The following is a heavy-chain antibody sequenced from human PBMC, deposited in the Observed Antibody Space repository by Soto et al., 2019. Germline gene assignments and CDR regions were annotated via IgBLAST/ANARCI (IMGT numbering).Heavy chain of an antibody. CDR2: INHSGST. Sequence: SETLSLTCAVYGGSFSGYYWSWIRQPPGKGLEWIGEINHSGSTNYNPSLKSRVTISVDTSKNQFSVKLSSVTAADTAVYYCARGGDYGGYYYYYYYMDVWGKGTTVTVSS. CDR1: GGSFSGYY. J-gene: IGHJ6*03. CDR3: ARGGDYGGYYYYYYYMDV. V-gene: IGHV4-34*01. D-gene: IGHD4-17*01.